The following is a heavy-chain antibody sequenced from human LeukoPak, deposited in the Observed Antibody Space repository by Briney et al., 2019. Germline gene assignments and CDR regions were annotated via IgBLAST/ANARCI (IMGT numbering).Heavy chain of an antibody. CDR2: ISSSSSYI. CDR3: ARDKDRGNWFDP. Sequence: GGSLRLSCAASGFTFSSYSMNWVRQAPGKGLEWVSSISSSSSYIYYADSVKGRFTISRDNAKNSPYLQMNSLRAEDTAVYYCARDKDRGNWFDPWGQGTLVTVS. D-gene: IGHD1-14*01. V-gene: IGHV3-21*01. CDR1: GFTFSSYS. J-gene: IGHJ5*02.